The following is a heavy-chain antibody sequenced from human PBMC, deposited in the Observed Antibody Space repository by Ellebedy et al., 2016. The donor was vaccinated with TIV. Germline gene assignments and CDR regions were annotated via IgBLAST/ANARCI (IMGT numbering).Heavy chain of an antibody. Sequence: GESLKISCAASGFTFSSYSSNWVCQAPGKGLEWVSCVSSSSSRTYYADVVKGRLTISRDNANNYLYLQMNSLRDDDTAMYFCARDGAAYCGDDCETPFDQWGQGTLVTVSS. D-gene: IGHD2-21*02. CDR1: GFTFSSYS. CDR3: ARDGAAYCGDDCETPFDQ. CDR2: VSSSSSRT. J-gene: IGHJ4*02. V-gene: IGHV3-48*02.